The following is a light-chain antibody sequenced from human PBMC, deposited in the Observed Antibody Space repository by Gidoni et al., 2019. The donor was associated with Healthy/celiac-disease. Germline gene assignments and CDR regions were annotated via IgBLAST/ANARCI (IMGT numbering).Light chain of an antibody. V-gene: IGKV3-20*01. CDR3: QQYGSSSWT. CDR2: GAS. Sequence: IVFTQSPGTLSLSPGERATLSCRASQSVSSGDLAWYQQKPGQAPRLLIYGASSRATGIPDRLSGSGSGTDFTLTISRLEPEDFAVYYCQQYGSSSWTFGQGTKVEIK. J-gene: IGKJ1*01. CDR1: QSVSSGD.